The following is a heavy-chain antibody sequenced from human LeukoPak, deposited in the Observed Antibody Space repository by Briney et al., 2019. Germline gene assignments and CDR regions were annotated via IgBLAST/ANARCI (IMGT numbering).Heavy chain of an antibody. CDR3: ARDGITGTRYFHH. Sequence: PGGSLRLSCAASGFTFSSYAMSWVRQAPGKGLEWVSAISGSGGSTYYADSVKGRFTISRDNSKNTLYLHMGSLRAEDMAVYYCARDGITGTRYFHHWGQGTLVTVSS. D-gene: IGHD1-20*01. CDR2: ISGSGGST. J-gene: IGHJ1*01. CDR1: GFTFSSYA. V-gene: IGHV3-23*01.